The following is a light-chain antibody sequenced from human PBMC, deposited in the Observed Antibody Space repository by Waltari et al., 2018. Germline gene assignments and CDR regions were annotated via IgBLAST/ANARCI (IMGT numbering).Light chain of an antibody. V-gene: IGLV2-11*01. J-gene: IGLJ3*02. Sequence: QSALTQPRSVSGSPGPSVTISCPGTSSDVGGYNYVSWYHQHPGKAPKLMIYDVSKRPSGVPDRFSGSKSGNTASLTISGLQAEDEADYYCCSYAGSYTLVFGGGTKVTVL. CDR2: DVS. CDR1: SSDVGGYNY. CDR3: CSYAGSYTLV.